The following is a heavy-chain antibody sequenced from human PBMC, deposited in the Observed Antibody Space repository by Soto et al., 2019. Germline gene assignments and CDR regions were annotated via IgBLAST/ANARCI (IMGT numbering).Heavy chain of an antibody. Sequence: SETLSLTCTVSGGSVISGSYYWSWIRQPPGKGLEWIGYIYYSGSTNYNPSLKSRVTISVDTSKNQFSLKLSSVTAADTAVYYCARDRRDGYSSFDYWGQGTLVTVSS. V-gene: IGHV4-61*01. CDR3: ARDRRDGYSSFDY. CDR2: IYYSGST. CDR1: GGSVISGSYY. J-gene: IGHJ4*02. D-gene: IGHD5-18*01.